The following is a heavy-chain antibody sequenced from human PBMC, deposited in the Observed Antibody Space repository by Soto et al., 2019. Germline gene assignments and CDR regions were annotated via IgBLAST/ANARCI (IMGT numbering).Heavy chain of an antibody. V-gene: IGHV1-18*04. CDR3: ARWAGQVRDYGGPFDY. Sequence: ASVKVSCKASGERFTTYGISWVRQAPGQGLEWMGWISTYNTNTKYAPKFQGRLLLTTDTSTTTAHMELRSLRPDDTAVYYCARWAGQVRDYGGPFDYWGQGTLVTVSS. J-gene: IGHJ4*02. CDR1: GERFTTYG. CDR2: ISTYNTNT. D-gene: IGHD4-17*01.